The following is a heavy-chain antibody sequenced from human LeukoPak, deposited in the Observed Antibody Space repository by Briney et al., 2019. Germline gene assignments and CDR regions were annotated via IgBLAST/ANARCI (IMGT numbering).Heavy chain of an antibody. CDR2: ISAYNGNT. J-gene: IGHJ4*02. Sequence: ASVKVSCKASGYTFTSYGISWVRQAPGQGLECMGWISAYNGNTNYAQKLQGRVAMTTDTSTSTAYMELRSLRSDDTAVYYCARYGLLWFGELLYPFDYWGQGTLVTVSS. CDR3: ARYGLLWFGELLYPFDY. CDR1: GYTFTSYG. V-gene: IGHV1-18*01. D-gene: IGHD3-10*01.